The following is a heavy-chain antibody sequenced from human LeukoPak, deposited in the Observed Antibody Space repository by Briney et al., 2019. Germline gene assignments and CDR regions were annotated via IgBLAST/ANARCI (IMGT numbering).Heavy chain of an antibody. D-gene: IGHD3-22*01. CDR3: ARAADYSDSSGPGGNAFDI. Sequence: ASVKVSCKASGYTFTSYDINWVRQATGQGLEWMGWMNPNSGNTGYAQKFQGRVTMTRNTSISTAYMELSSLRSEDTAVYYCARAADYSDSSGPGGNAFDIWGQGTTVTVSS. J-gene: IGHJ3*02. CDR2: MNPNSGNT. CDR1: GYTFTSYD. V-gene: IGHV1-8*01.